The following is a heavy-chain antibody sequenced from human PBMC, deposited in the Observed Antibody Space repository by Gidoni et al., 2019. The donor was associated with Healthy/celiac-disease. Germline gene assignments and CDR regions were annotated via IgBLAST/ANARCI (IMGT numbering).Heavy chain of an antibody. CDR2: ISDDGSNK. V-gene: IGHV3-30-3*01. D-gene: IGHD4-17*01. CDR3: ARDTDGDYYYYYGMDV. J-gene: IGHJ6*02. CDR1: RFPLTRYA. Sequence: QVQLVESGGGVVQPGRSLLLSCAASRFPLTRYAMHWVRQAPGKGLEWVAGISDDGSNKYYADSVKGRFTISRDNSKNTLYLQMNSLRAEDTAVYYCARDTDGDYYYYYGMDVWGQGTTVTVSS.